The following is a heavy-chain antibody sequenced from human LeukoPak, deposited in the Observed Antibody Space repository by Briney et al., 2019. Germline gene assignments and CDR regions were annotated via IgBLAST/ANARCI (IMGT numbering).Heavy chain of an antibody. Sequence: GASVKVSCKASGYTFTGYYMHWVRQAPGQGLEWMRIINPSGGSTSYAQKFQGRVTMTRDTSTSTVYMELSSLRSEDTAVYYCARDDVVGGGDYWGQGTLVTVSS. J-gene: IGHJ4*02. D-gene: IGHD2-15*01. V-gene: IGHV1-46*01. CDR1: GYTFTGYY. CDR3: ARDDVVGGGDY. CDR2: INPSGGST.